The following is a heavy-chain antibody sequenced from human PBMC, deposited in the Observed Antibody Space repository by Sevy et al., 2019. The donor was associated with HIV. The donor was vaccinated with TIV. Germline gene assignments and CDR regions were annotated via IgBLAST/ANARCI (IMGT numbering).Heavy chain of an antibody. Sequence: ASVKVSCKASGNSFTVYYFHWVRQAPGQGLEWMGWINPNSGDTHYAQRFQGGVTMTTDASINAAYMELSRLTSDDTAVYYCARSITIFGVAPVGVWGQGTMVTVSS. V-gene: IGHV1-2*02. D-gene: IGHD3-3*01. CDR2: INPNSGDT. J-gene: IGHJ3*01. CDR3: ARSITIFGVAPVGV. CDR1: GNSFTVYY.